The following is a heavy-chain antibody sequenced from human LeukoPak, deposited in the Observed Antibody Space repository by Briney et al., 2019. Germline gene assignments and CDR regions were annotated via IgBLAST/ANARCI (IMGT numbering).Heavy chain of an antibody. CDR3: ARAQTYGDSRLLLDY. J-gene: IGHJ4*02. CDR2: INWNGGST. V-gene: IGHV3-20*04. Sequence: GGSLRLSCAASGFTFSSYGMSWVRQAPGKGLEWVSGINWNGGSTGYADSVEGRFTISRDNAKNSQYLQMNSLRVEDTALYYCARAQTYGDSRLLLDYWGQGTLVTVSS. CDR1: GFTFSSYG. D-gene: IGHD2-21*02.